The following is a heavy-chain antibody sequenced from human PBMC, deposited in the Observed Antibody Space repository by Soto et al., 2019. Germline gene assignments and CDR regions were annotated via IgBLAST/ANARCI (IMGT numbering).Heavy chain of an antibody. CDR3: AIPSDYYGSGTYFSVDY. Sequence: EVQLLESGGGLVQPGGSLRLSCAASGFTFSSYAMSWVRQAPGKGLEWVSAVSRSGSTYYADSVKGRFTISRDNSKNTLYLQMNSLRAEDTAVYHCAIPSDYYGSGTYFSVDYWCQGTLVTVSS. V-gene: IGHV3-23*01. CDR2: VSRSGST. CDR1: GFTFSSYA. D-gene: IGHD3-10*01. J-gene: IGHJ4*02.